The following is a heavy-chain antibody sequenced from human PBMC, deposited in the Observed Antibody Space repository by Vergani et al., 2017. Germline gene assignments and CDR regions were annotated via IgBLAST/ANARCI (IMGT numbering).Heavy chain of an antibody. J-gene: IGHJ2*01. D-gene: IGHD3-3*01. V-gene: IGHV3-64D*06. CDR3: VKDHTQSNFWSGYLGL. CDR2: ISSNGDRT. CDR1: GFTFSTYA. Sequence: EVQLVESGGGLVQPGGSLRLSCSASGFTFSTYAVHWVRQAPGKGLQYVSGISSNGDRTNYADSVKGRFTISRDNSKNTLYLQMSSLRAEDTAVYSCVKDHTQSNFWSGYLGLWGRGTLVTVSS.